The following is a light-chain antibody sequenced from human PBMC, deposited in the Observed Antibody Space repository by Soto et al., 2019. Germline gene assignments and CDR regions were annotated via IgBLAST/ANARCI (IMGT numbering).Light chain of an antibody. Sequence: LTQPHSVSESPGKTVTISCSRSSGNIASSYVQWYQQRPGSPPTTVIYENSQRPSGVPDRFSASIDSSSKSASLTISGLKTEDEADYYCQYYDNTNVVFGGGTKLTV. CDR3: QYYDNTNVV. CDR1: SGNIASSY. CDR2: ENS. J-gene: IGLJ2*01. V-gene: IGLV6-57*04.